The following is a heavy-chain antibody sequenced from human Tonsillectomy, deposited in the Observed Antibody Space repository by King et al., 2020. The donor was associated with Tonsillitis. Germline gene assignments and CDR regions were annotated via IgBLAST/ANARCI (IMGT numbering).Heavy chain of an antibody. CDR3: AKQFLDAN. V-gene: IGHV3-23*01. D-gene: IGHD1-1*01. CDR1: GFTFSTYA. Sequence: QLQESGGGLVQPGGSLRLACAASGFTFSTYAMNWVRQVPGTGLEWVSSIFDGGYTTDYADSDRGRFTTSRDNSRHTLYLQMHSLWAEDTAVYYCAKQFLDANWGQGTLVTVSS. CDR2: IFDGGYTT. J-gene: IGHJ4*02.